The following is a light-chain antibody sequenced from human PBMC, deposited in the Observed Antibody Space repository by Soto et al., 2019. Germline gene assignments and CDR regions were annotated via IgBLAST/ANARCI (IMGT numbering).Light chain of an antibody. CDR2: WAS. CDR1: QSVLSTSNSRNS. CDR3: QQYNTYST. Sequence: DIVMTQSPDSLAVSLGEGATINCKSSQSVLSTSNSRNSLAWYQQKPGQPPKVLIYWASTRESGVPDRFSGGGSGTDFTLTISSLQPDDFATYYCQQYNTYSTFGQGTKVDIK. J-gene: IGKJ1*01. V-gene: IGKV4-1*01.